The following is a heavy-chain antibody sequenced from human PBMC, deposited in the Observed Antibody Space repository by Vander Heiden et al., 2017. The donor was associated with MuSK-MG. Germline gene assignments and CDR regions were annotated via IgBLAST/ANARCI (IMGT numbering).Heavy chain of an antibody. J-gene: IGHJ5*02. Sequence: QVQLVQSGAEVKKPGASVKVSCKASGYTFTSYGISWVRQAPGQGLEWMGCISAYNGNTNYAQKLQGRVTMTTDTSTSTAYMELRSLRSDDTAVYYCARVFKGYKLRYFDWLSPWDWFDPWGQGTLVTVSS. CDR3: ARVFKGYKLRYFDWLSPWDWFDP. D-gene: IGHD3-9*01. CDR1: GYTFTSYG. V-gene: IGHV1-18*01. CDR2: ISAYNGNT.